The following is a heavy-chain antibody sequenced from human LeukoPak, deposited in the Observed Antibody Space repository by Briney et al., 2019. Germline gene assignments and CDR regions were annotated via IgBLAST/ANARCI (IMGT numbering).Heavy chain of an antibody. J-gene: IGHJ6*03. D-gene: IGHD1-26*01. CDR1: GFTFSTYS. CDR3: ARAYSERYGLGYYYMDV. CDR2: ISTSSSYI. Sequence: GGSLRLSCAASGFTFSTYSMNWVRQAPGKGLEWVSSISTSSSYIYYADSVKGRFTISRDNDKKSVYLQMNSLRVEDTAVYYCARAYSERYGLGYYYMDVWGKGTTVTISS. V-gene: IGHV3-21*01.